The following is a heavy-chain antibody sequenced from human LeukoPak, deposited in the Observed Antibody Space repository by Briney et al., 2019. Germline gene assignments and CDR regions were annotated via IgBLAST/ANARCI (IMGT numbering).Heavy chain of an antibody. V-gene: IGHV3-9*01. CDR1: GFTFDDYA. D-gene: IGHD6-19*01. Sequence: GGSLRLSCAASGFTFDDYAMHWVRQAPGKGLEWVSGISWNSGSIGYADSVKGRFTISRDNAKNSLYLQMNSLRAEDTALYYCAKGREDSSGWYADYFGYWGQGTLVTVSS. CDR2: ISWNSGSI. CDR3: AKGREDSSGWYADYFGY. J-gene: IGHJ4*02.